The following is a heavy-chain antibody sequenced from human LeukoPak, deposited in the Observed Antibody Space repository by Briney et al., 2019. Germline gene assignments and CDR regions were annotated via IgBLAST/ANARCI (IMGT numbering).Heavy chain of an antibody. V-gene: IGHV3-7*01. CDR1: GFTFNSYR. CDR2: IKQDGSEK. Sequence: GGSLRLSCAASGFTFNSYRMTWVRQAPGKGLEWVANIKQDGSEKYYVDSVKGRFTISRDNAKNTLYLQMNSLRAEDTAVYYCARADGIWGQGTLVTVSS. CDR3: ARADGI. J-gene: IGHJ4*02. D-gene: IGHD5-24*01.